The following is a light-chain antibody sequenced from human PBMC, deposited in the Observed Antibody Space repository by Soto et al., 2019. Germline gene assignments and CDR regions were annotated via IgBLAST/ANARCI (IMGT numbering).Light chain of an antibody. Sequence: RGLTQSPGPLSLSTGERATLSCRASQSVSSYLAWYQQKPGQAPRLLIYDASNRATGIPARFSGSGSGTDFTLTISSLEPEDFAVYYCQQRSKWPPPVGPVTKVD. CDR2: DAS. J-gene: IGKJ3*01. V-gene: IGKV3-11*01. CDR3: QQRSKWPPP. CDR1: QSVSSY.